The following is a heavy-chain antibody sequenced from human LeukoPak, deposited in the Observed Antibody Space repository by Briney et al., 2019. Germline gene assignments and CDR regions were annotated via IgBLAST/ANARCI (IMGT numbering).Heavy chain of an antibody. CDR2: IYHSGST. V-gene: IGHV4-38-2*02. D-gene: IGHD6-13*01. Sequence: SETLSLTCTVSGYSSSSYYWGWIRQPPGKGLEWIGSIYHSGSTYYNPSLKSRVTISVDTSKNHFSLKLSSVTAADTAVYYCSGGYSSSWYGVFDYWGQGTLVTVSS. CDR3: SGGYSSSWYGVFDY. J-gene: IGHJ4*02. CDR1: GYSSSSYY.